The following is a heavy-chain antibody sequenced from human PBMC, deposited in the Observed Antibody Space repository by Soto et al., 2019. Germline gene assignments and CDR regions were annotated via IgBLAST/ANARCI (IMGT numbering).Heavy chain of an antibody. CDR1: GGTFSSYA. CDR3: ARSPGDIVAKITIGFYYYGMDV. V-gene: IGHV1-69*06. CDR2: IIPIFGTA. D-gene: IGHD5-12*01. J-gene: IGHJ6*02. Sequence: QVQLVQSGAEVKKPGSSVKVSCKASGGTFSSYAISWVRQAPGQGLEWMGGIIPIFGTANYAQKFQGRVTITADKSTSTAYMELSSLRSEDTAVYYCARSPGDIVAKITIGFYYYGMDVWGQGTTVTVSS.